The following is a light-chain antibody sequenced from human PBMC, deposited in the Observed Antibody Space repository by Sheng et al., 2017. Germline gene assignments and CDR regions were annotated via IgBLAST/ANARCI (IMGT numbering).Light chain of an antibody. CDR2: NVA. CDR1: NSDFGIYDY. V-gene: IGLV2-8*01. CDR3: TSYAGTSIV. Sequence: QSALTQPPSASGSPGQSITISCTGTNSDFGIYDYVSWYQQFPGKAPKLIIYNVAERPSGVPDRFSGSKSGRTASLTVSGLLAEDEADYYCTSYAGTSIVFGGGTKLTV. J-gene: IGLJ2*01.